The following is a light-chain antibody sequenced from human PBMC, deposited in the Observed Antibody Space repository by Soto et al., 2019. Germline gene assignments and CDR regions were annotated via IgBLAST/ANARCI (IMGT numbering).Light chain of an antibody. CDR1: SSNIGSNT. J-gene: IGLJ3*02. Sequence: QSVLTQPPSASGTPGQRVTMSCSGSSSNIGSNTVNWYQQVPGTAPKLLIHSNNQRPSGVPDRFSGSKSGTSASLAISGLQSEDAADYYCAAWDDSLNGWVFGGGTKVTVL. CDR2: SNN. CDR3: AAWDDSLNGWV. V-gene: IGLV1-44*01.